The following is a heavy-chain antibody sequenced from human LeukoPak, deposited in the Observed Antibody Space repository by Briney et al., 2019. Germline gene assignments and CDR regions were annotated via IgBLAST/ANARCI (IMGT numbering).Heavy chain of an antibody. CDR3: ARRLHVDV. D-gene: IGHD5-12*01. CDR1: GFTVTDYY. J-gene: IGHJ6*04. CDR2: ISTGGYPT. Sequence: PGGSLRLSCAVSGFTVTDYYMNWIRQAPGKGLEWVSYISTGGYPTYYAVSVKGRFTISRDTATNTLYLQMNSLRVDDTGVYYCARRLHVDVWGRGTMVTVSS. V-gene: IGHV3-11*04.